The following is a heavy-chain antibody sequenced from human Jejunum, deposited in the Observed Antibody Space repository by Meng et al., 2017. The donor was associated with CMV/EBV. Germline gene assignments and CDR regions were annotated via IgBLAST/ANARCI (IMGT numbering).Heavy chain of an antibody. D-gene: IGHD3-16*01. V-gene: IGHV3-66*01. CDR3: AESLKITN. J-gene: IGHJ4*02. CDR1: GFTVSSKY. Sequence: VQLVESGGGLVKPGGSLRLSCAASGFTVSSKYMSWVRQAPGKGLEWVSVIYSGGSTYYEDSVKGRVIISRDSSKNTVYLQMNSLRVEDTAVYYCAESLKITNWGQGTLVTVSS. CDR2: IYSGGST.